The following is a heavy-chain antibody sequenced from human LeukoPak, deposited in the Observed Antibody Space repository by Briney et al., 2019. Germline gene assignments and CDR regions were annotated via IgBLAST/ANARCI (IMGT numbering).Heavy chain of an antibody. J-gene: IGHJ4*02. CDR2: ISGSGGST. CDR3: AKDVGDFDWLLRPPPIDY. D-gene: IGHD3-9*01. CDR1: GFTFSSYA. V-gene: IGHV3-23*01. Sequence: PGGSLRLSCAASGFTFSSYAMSWVRQAPGKGLKWVSAISGSGGSTYYADSVKGRFTISRDNSKNTLYLQMNSLRAEHTAVYYCAKDVGDFDWLLRPPPIDYWGQGTLVTVSS.